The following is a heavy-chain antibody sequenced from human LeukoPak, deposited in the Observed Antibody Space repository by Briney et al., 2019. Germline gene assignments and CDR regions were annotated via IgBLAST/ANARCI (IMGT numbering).Heavy chain of an antibody. CDR2: IYYSGST. Sequence: SETLSLTCTVSGGSISSGSYYWSWIRQPPGKGLEWIGSIYYSGSTYYNPSLKSRVTISVDTSKNQFSLKLNSVTAADTAVYYCARDRFYGSGIHDYWGQGTLVTVSS. J-gene: IGHJ4*02. V-gene: IGHV4-39*07. D-gene: IGHD3-10*01. CDR3: ARDRFYGSGIHDY. CDR1: GGSISSGSYY.